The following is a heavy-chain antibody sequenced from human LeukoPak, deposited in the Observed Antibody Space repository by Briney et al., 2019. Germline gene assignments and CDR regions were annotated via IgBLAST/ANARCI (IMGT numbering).Heavy chain of an antibody. D-gene: IGHD6-13*01. CDR2: ISSTSYI. CDR1: GFTLSSYS. Sequence: GGSLRLSCAASGFTLSSYSMNWVRQAPGKGLEWVSSISSTSYIYYADSLKGRFTISRDNAKNSLYLQMNSLRAEDTAVYYCARLGSSWAFDYWGQGILVTVSS. V-gene: IGHV3-21*01. J-gene: IGHJ4*02. CDR3: ARLGSSWAFDY.